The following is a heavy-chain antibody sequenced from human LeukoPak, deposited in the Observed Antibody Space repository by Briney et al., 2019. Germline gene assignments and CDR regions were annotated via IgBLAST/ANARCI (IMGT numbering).Heavy chain of an antibody. V-gene: IGHV3-20*04. CDR1: GFTFDDYG. CDR2: INGLGTAT. CDR3: ASVFDS. Sequence: GGSLRLSCAASGFTFDDYGMSWVRQAPGKGLVWVSGINGLGTATYYADSVKGRFTISRDNAKNTVSLQMNSLSAEDTAVYYCASVFDSWGQGFLVTVSS. J-gene: IGHJ4*02.